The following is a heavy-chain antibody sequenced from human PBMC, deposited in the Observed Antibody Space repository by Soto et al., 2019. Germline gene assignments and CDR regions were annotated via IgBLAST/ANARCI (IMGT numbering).Heavy chain of an antibody. V-gene: IGHV1-2*02. CDR1: GYTFTGYY. CDR2: INPNSGGT. CDR3: ARVMVRGKPYNWFDP. Sequence: QVQLVQSGAEVKKPGASVKVSCKASGYTFTGYYMHWVRQAPGQGLEWMGWINPNSGGTNYAQKFQGRVTMTRDTSISTAYMELSRLRSDDTAVYYCARVMVRGKPYNWFDPWGQGTLVTVSS. D-gene: IGHD3-10*01. J-gene: IGHJ5*02.